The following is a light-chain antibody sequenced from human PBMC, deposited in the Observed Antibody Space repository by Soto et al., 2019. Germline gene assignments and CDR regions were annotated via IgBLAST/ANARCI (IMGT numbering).Light chain of an antibody. J-gene: IGLJ2*01. CDR2: HTT. CDR3: LLIYSGVAI. V-gene: IGLV7-46*01. Sequence: QAVVTQEPSLTVSPGGTVTLTCGSSTGAVTSGHYPYWFQQKPCQVPRTLIYHTTNKESWTPARFSGSLLGGKAALTLSGAQPEDEADYYCLLIYSGVAIFGGGTKLTVL. CDR1: TGAVTSGHY.